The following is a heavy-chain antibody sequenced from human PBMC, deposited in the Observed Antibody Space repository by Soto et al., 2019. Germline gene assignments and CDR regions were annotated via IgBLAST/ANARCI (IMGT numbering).Heavy chain of an antibody. CDR1: GFAFSNYD. CDR2: ISASGATT. V-gene: IGHV3-23*01. Sequence: EVQLLESGGGLVQPGGSLRLSCVASGFAFSNYDMSWVRQAPGKGLEWVALISASGATTSNADSVKGRFTISRDNSKNTLYVQMNSLRAEDTAVYYCAKGSEYTYGSRLFDYWGQGTLDAVSS. D-gene: IGHD5-18*01. CDR3: AKGSEYTYGSRLFDY. J-gene: IGHJ4*02.